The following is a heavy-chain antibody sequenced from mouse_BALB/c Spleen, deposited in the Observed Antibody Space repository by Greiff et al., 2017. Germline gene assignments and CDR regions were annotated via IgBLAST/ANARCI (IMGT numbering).Heavy chain of an antibody. CDR1: GYTFTSYW. CDR2: INPSNGRT. V-gene: IGHV1S81*02. D-gene: IGHD2-4*01. Sequence: QVQLQQPGAELVKPGASVKLSCKASGYTFTSYWMHWVKQRPGQGLEWIGEINPSNGRTNYNEKFKSKATLTVDKSSSTAYMQLSSLTSEDSAVYYCARRRDYDGGFAYWGQGTLVTVSA. J-gene: IGHJ3*01. CDR3: ARRRDYDGGFAY.